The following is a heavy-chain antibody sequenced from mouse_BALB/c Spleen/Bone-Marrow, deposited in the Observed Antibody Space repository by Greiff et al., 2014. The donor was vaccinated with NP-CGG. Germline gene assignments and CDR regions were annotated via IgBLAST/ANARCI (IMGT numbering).Heavy chain of an antibody. CDR3: ARLHRYASYFDY. V-gene: IGHV1S130*01. CDR2: IHPNSGNT. D-gene: IGHD2-14*01. CDR1: GYTFTSSW. J-gene: IGHJ2*01. Sequence: VQLQQSGSVLVRPGASVKLSCKASGYTFTSSWMHWAKQRPGQGLEWIGEIHPNSGNTNYNEKFKGKATLTVDTSSSTAYVDLSSLTSEYSAVYDCARLHRYASYFDYWGQGTTLTVSS.